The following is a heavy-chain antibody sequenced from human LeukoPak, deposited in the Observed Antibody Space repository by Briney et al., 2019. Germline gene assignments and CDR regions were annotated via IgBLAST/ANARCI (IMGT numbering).Heavy chain of an antibody. D-gene: IGHD4-23*01. CDR2: INPSGGST. V-gene: IGHV1-46*01. CDR3: ARDLSHRTKRPTVVTDY. Sequence: ASVKVSCKASGYTFTSYYMHWVQQAPGQGLEWMGIINPSGGSTSYAQKFQGRVTMTRDTSTSTVYMELSSLRSEDTAVYYCARDLSHRTKRPTVVTDYWGQGTLVTVSS. J-gene: IGHJ4*02. CDR1: GYTFTSYY.